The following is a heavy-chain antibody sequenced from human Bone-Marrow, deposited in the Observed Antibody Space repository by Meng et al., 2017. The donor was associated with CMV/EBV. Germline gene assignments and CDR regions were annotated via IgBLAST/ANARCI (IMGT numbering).Heavy chain of an antibody. CDR1: YTFTSYG. D-gene: IGHD6-19*01. Sequence: YTFTSYGISWVRQAPGQGLEWMGWISAYNGNTNYAQKLQDRVTMTTDTSTSTAYMELRSLRSDDTAVYYCARVTQVRYSSGWYYFDYWGQGTLVTVSS. V-gene: IGHV1-18*01. CDR2: ISAYNGNT. J-gene: IGHJ4*02. CDR3: ARVTQVRYSSGWYYFDY.